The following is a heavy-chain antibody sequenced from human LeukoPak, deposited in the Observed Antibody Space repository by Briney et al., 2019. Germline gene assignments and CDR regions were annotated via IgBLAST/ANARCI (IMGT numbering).Heavy chain of an antibody. CDR1: GGSFSGYY. D-gene: IGHD2-8*01. CDR3: ARADIVLMVYAKGPYFDY. V-gene: IGHV4-34*01. J-gene: IGHJ4*02. CDR2: INHSGST. Sequence: SETLSLTCAVYGGSFSGYYWSWIRQPPGKGLEWIEEINHSGSTNYNPSLKSRVTISVDTSKNQFSLKLSSVTAADTAVYYCARADIVLMVYAKGPYFDYWGQGTLVTVSS.